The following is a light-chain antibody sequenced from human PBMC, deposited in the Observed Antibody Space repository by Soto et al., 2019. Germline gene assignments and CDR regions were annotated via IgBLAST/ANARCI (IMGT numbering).Light chain of an antibody. J-gene: IGKJ4*01. CDR3: QQYGSSPSLT. Sequence: EIVLTQSPGTLSLSPGERATLFCRASQSVSSSYLAWYQQKPGQAPRLLIYGASIRATGIPDRFSGSGSGTDFTLTISRLEPEDFAVYYCQQYGSSPSLTFGGGTKVEIK. CDR2: GAS. CDR1: QSVSSSY. V-gene: IGKV3-20*01.